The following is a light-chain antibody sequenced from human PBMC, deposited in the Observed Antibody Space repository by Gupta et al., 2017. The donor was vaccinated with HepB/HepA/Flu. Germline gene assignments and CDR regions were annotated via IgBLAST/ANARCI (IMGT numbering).Light chain of an antibody. V-gene: IGLV6-57*02. Sequence: NFKLTQSHSVSESPGKTVTISCTGRGGRIARNYVQWYQHRPGSAPIIVIYEDNQRPSGVPDRFFGSIDSSSNSASLTISGLKTEDEADYYCQSYDGSNWVFGGGTKVTVL. CDR2: EDN. J-gene: IGLJ3*02. CDR3: QSYDGSNWV. CDR1: GGRIARNY.